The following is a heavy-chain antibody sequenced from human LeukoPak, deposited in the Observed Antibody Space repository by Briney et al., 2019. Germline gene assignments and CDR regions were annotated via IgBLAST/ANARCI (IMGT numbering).Heavy chain of an antibody. J-gene: IGHJ5*01. D-gene: IGHD3-3*01. CDR2: IKGDGSER. CDR1: GFMFDKQL. CDR3: AREAPFYESNVLADS. Sequence: GGSLRLSCGASGFMFDKQLMHWVRQAPGKGLEWVANIKGDGSERNYLGSVRGRFTISRDNAKNSLYLHMNYLRVEDTAVYYCAREAPFYESNVLADSWGQGTRVTVSS. V-gene: IGHV3-7*01.